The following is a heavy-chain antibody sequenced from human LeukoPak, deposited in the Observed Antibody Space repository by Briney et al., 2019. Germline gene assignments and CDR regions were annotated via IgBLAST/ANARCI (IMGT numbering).Heavy chain of an antibody. D-gene: IGHD3-9*01. CDR3: AKSIYDILTGYPH. CDR2: ISGSGGST. J-gene: IGHJ4*02. V-gene: IGHV3-23*01. CDR1: GFTFSSYA. Sequence: PGGSLRLSCAASGFTFSSYAMNWVRQAPGKGLEWVSGISGSGGSTSYGDSVKGRFTISRGNSKNTLFLQMNSLRAEDTAVYYCAKSIYDILTGYPHWGQGTLVTVSS.